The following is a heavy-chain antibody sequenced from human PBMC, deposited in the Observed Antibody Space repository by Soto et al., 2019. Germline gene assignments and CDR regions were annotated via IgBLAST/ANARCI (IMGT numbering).Heavy chain of an antibody. D-gene: IGHD3-22*01. CDR3: ASLRYDSSGYYYYYGMDV. CDR1: GGTFSSYA. Sequence: QVQLVQSGAEVKQPGSSVKVSCKASGGTFSSYAISWVRQAPGQGLEWMGGIIPIFGTANYAQKFQGRVTITADESTSTAYIELSSLRSEDTAVYYCASLRYDSSGYYYYYGMDVWGQGTTVTVSS. CDR2: IIPIFGTA. J-gene: IGHJ6*02. V-gene: IGHV1-69*12.